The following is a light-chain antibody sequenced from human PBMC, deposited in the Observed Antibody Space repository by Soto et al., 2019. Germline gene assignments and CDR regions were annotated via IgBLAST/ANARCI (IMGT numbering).Light chain of an antibody. V-gene: IGKV1-6*01. CDR3: LQDYYYPYT. CDR2: AAY. Sequence: IQMTQSPSSLSASVGDRLTITCRASQSIRTYLNWYQQKPGKAPKLLIYAAYSLQSGVSSRFSGSGSGTDFTLTISSLQPEDFATYYCLQDYYYPYTFGQGTRLEIK. J-gene: IGKJ5*01. CDR1: QSIRTY.